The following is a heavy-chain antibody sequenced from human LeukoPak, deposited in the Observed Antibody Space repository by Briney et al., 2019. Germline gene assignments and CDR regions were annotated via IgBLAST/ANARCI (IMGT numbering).Heavy chain of an antibody. CDR1: GGSISSGDYY. V-gene: IGHV4-30-4*08. CDR2: IYYSGST. CDR3: ARDQPAPYDFWSASIWFDP. D-gene: IGHD3-3*01. J-gene: IGHJ5*02. Sequence: SQTLSLTCTVSGGSISSGDYYWSWIRQPPGKGLEWIGYIYYSGSTYYNPSLKSRVTISVDTSKNQFSLKLSSVTAADTAVYYCARDQPAPYDFWSASIWFDPWGQGTLVTVSS.